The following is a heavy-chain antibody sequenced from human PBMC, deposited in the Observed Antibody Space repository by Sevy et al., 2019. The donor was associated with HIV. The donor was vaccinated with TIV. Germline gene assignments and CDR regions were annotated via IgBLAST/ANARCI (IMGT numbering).Heavy chain of an antibody. V-gene: IGHV3-33*01. CDR1: GFIFSSYG. CDR2: IWYDGSNK. CDR3: ASSRGGSSSGPRDT. Sequence: GGSLRLSCAASGFIFSSYGMNWVRQAPGKGLEWVAVIWYDGSNKYYADSVKGRFTISRDNSKNTLYLQMNSLRVEDMGVYYCASSRGGSSSGPRDTWGQGTLVTVSS. D-gene: IGHD6-13*01. J-gene: IGHJ5*02.